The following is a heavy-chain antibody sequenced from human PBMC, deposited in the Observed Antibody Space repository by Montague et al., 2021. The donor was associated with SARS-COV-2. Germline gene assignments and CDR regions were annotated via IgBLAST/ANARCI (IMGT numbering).Heavy chain of an antibody. V-gene: IGHV4-34*01. D-gene: IGHD4-23*01. Sequence: SETLSLTCAVYGESFSGYYWTWIRQSPGRGLKWIAEINDGGTTNYNWSLKSRVTISVDTSKNQFSLKLSSVTVADTAVYYCTRWDPQIRTLFGFRGKSANDYWGQGTLVTVSS. CDR3: TRWDPQIRTLFGFRGKSANDY. CDR1: GESFSGYY. CDR2: INDGGTT. J-gene: IGHJ4*02.